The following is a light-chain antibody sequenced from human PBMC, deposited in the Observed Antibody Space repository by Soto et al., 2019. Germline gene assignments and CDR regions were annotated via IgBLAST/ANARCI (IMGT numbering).Light chain of an antibody. CDR3: QQYGSSLTWT. CDR2: DAS. CDR1: QSLSSGY. V-gene: IGKV3-20*01. Sequence: EIVLTQSPGTLSLSPGERVTLSCRASQSLSSGYLAWYQQKFGQAPRLLIYDASRRATGIPERFSGSGSGTDFTLTINRLEPEDFAVYYCQQYGSSLTWTFGQGTKVDIK. J-gene: IGKJ1*01.